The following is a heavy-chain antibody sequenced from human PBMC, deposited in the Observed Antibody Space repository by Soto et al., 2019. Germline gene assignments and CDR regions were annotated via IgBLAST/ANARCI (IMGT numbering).Heavy chain of an antibody. J-gene: IGHJ5*02. V-gene: IGHV2-5*02. D-gene: IGHD4-17*01. CDR3: AHRQYDYGEGTRWFDP. CDR1: VFSLSTSGVG. CDR2: IYWDDDK. Sequence: SGPTLVNPTQTLTLTFTFSVFSLSTSGVGVGWIRQPPGKALEWLALIYWDDDKRYSPSLKSRLTITKDTSKNQVVLTMTNMDPVDTATYYCAHRQYDYGEGTRWFDPWGQGTLVTVSS.